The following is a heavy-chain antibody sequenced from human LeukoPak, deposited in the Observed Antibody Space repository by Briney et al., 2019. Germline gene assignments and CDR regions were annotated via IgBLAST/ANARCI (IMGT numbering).Heavy chain of an antibody. CDR2: INPDSGDT. J-gene: IGHJ4*02. CDR1: GYIFTAYY. V-gene: IGHV1-2*02. D-gene: IGHD3-9*01. CDR3: ARVQYYNILTGSFQY. Sequence: RASVKVSCKASGYIFTAYYLHCVRQAPGQGLEWMGWINPDSGDTKFAQKFQGRVSMTRDTSISTAYMELSGLRSDDTAYYFCARVQYYNILTGSFQYWGQGTLVTVSS.